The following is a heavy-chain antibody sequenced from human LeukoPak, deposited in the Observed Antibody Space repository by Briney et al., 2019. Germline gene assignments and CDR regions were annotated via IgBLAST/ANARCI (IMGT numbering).Heavy chain of an antibody. CDR3: ARESYCTRTSCYRAFDY. V-gene: IGHV3-30-3*01. CDR2: ISHDGSSK. J-gene: IGHJ4*02. Sequence: PGGSLRLSCAASGFTFRQYAMHWVRQAPGKGLEWVAVISHDGSSKVYSDSVQGRFSISRDDSENTLYLQMNSLRPEDTALYYCARESYCTRTSCYRAFDYWGQGTPVTVSS. D-gene: IGHD2-2*01. CDR1: GFTFRQYA.